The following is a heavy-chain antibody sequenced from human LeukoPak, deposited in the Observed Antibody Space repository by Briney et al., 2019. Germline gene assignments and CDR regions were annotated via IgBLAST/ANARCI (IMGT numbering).Heavy chain of an antibody. V-gene: IGHV4-31*03. CDR3: ARDVLR. Sequence: SETLSLTCTVSGDSITSGGYYWSWIRQRPGKGLEWIGYIYKTGSTYYNPSLKSRVTMSVDTSRNQFSLKVNSATAADTAVYYCARDVLRWGQGTLVTVSS. CDR2: IYKTGST. CDR1: GDSITSGGYY. J-gene: IGHJ4*02.